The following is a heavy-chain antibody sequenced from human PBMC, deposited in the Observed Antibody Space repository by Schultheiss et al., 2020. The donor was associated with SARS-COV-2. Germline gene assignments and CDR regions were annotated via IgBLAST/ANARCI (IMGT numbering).Heavy chain of an antibody. J-gene: IGHJ4*02. CDR2: IYYSGST. V-gene: IGHV4-61*05. CDR3: ARGRRGGSTPLGY. Sequence: SETLSLTCTVSGGSISRSNYNWGWIRQPPGKGLEWIGYIYYSGSTYYNPSLKSRLTISVDTSKNQFSLKLSSVTAADTAMYYCARGRRGGSTPLGYWGQGILVTVSS. D-gene: IGHD3-16*01. CDR1: GGSISRSNYN.